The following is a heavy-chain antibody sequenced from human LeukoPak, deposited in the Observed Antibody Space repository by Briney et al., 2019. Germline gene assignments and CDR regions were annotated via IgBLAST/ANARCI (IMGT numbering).Heavy chain of an antibody. Sequence: SVKVSCKASVGTFSSYAISWVRQAPGQGLEWRGGIIPIFGTANYAQKFQGRVTITADKSTSTAYMELSSLRSEDTAVYYCASQGTTDLSNDYWGQGTLVTVSS. V-gene: IGHV1-69*06. D-gene: IGHD4-17*01. CDR3: ASQGTTDLSNDY. J-gene: IGHJ4*02. CDR1: VGTFSSYA. CDR2: IIPIFGTA.